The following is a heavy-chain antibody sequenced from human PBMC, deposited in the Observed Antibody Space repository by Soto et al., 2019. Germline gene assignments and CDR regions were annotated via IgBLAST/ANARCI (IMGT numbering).Heavy chain of an antibody. J-gene: IGHJ5*02. CDR1: GFNFSNHW. Sequence: VGSLRLSCAASGFNFSNHWMHWVRQRPAEGLVWVSRITSDGKSKAYAESVKGRFAISRDNAKNTLYLQMNGLTAEDTAVYYCARESGDWPLNWFDPWGQGTLVTVSS. CDR3: ARESGDWPLNWFDP. D-gene: IGHD2-21*02. CDR2: ITSDGKSK. V-gene: IGHV3-74*01.